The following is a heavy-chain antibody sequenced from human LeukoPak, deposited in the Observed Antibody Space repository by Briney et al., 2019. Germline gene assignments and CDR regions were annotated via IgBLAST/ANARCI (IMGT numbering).Heavy chain of an antibody. CDR2: IYYSGST. CDR3: ARGYQPPSDFDY. J-gene: IGHJ4*02. V-gene: IGHV4-59*01. CDR1: GGSISNYY. D-gene: IGHD2-2*01. Sequence: SETLSFTCTVSGGSISNYYWSWIRQSPGKGLEWIGYIYYSGSTDYNPSLKSRVTMSVDTSRNQFSLKLTSVTAADTAVYYCARGYQPPSDFDYWGQGTLVTVSS.